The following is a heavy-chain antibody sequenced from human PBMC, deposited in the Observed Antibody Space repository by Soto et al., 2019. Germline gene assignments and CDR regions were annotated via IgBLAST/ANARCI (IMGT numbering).Heavy chain of an antibody. CDR2: ISKDGLDR. V-gene: IGHV3-30*19. Sequence: RLSCVVSGFTFSDFGMHWVRQSPGEGLAWVASISKDGLDRYYSESVKGRFTISRDDSKNTVFLQMNSLKVEDTAAYFCASPREGQWLVFDNWGQRTLVTVSS. CDR1: GFTFSDFG. J-gene: IGHJ4*02. CDR3: ASPREGQWLVFDN. D-gene: IGHD6-19*01.